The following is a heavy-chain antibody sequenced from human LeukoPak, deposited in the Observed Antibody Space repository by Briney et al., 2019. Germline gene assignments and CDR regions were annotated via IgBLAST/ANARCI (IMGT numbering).Heavy chain of an antibody. J-gene: IGHJ4*02. D-gene: IGHD3-22*01. CDR3: ARALPDYYYDSSGYYQYYFDY. CDR2: IHSGGST. Sequence: GGSLRLSCAASGFTVSSNYMSWVRQAPGKGLEWVSVIHSGGSTYYADSVKGRFTISRDNSKNTLYLQMNSLRAEDTAVYYCARALPDYYYDSSGYYQYYFDYWGQGNLVTVSS. CDR1: GFTVSSNY. V-gene: IGHV3-53*01.